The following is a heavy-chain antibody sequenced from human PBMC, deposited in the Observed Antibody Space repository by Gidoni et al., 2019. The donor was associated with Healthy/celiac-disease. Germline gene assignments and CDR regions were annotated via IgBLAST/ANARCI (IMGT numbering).Heavy chain of an antibody. Sequence: QVQLVESGGGVVQPGRSLRLSCAASGFTFRSYGLHWVRQAPGKGLEWVAVISYDGSNKYYADSVKGRFTISRDNSKNTLYLQMNSLRAEDTAVYYCAKDRRDIVVVVAATRSDGMDVWGQGTTVTVSS. V-gene: IGHV3-30*18. CDR2: ISYDGSNK. D-gene: IGHD2-15*01. J-gene: IGHJ6*02. CDR1: GFTFRSYG. CDR3: AKDRRDIVVVVAATRSDGMDV.